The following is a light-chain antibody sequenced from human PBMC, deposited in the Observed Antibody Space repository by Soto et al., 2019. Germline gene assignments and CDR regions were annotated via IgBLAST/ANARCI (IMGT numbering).Light chain of an antibody. J-gene: IGKJ2*01. CDR1: QSLSSSY. CDR2: AAS. Sequence: EIVLTQSPGTLSLSPGERATLSCRASQSLSSSYLAWYQQKPGQAPRLLIYAASSRATGIPDRVSGSGSGTDFTLTISRLEPEDFAVYYCQQYGSSPQTFGQGTKLEIK. V-gene: IGKV3-20*01. CDR3: QQYGSSPQT.